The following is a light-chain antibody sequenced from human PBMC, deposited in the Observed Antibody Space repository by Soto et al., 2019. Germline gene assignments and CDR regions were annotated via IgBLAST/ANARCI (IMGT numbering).Light chain of an antibody. Sequence: DIQITQSPSSVSSSVPDRVTITCRASQVISTWLAWYQQKPGQAPKLLIYAASVLESGVPSRFSGSGSGTDFTLTISSVQPEDFATYRCQQANSFPITFGQGTRLEI. J-gene: IGKJ5*01. V-gene: IGKV1-12*01. CDR3: QQANSFPIT. CDR2: AAS. CDR1: QVISTW.